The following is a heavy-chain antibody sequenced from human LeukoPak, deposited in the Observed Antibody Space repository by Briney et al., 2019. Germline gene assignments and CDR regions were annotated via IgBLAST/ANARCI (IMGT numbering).Heavy chain of an antibody. V-gene: IGHV1-18*01. CDR3: ARSAYCGGDCPNYYFDY. CDR2: ISAYNGNT. Sequence: GASVKVSCKASGYTFTSYGISWVRQAPGQGLEWMGWISAYNGNTNYAQKLQGRVTMTTDTSTSTAYMELRSLRSDDTAVYYCARSAYCGGDCPNYYFDYWGQGTLVTVSS. J-gene: IGHJ4*02. D-gene: IGHD2-21*02. CDR1: GYTFTSYG.